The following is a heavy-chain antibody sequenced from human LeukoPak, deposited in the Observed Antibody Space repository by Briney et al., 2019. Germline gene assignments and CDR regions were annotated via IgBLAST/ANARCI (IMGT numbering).Heavy chain of an antibody. Sequence: GGSLRLSCAASGFTLSAYWMNWVRQAPGKGLVWVSRIYTDGTMIIYADSVRGRFTISRDNAKNMLYLQMSSLRAEDTGVYYCVRDRRPGGDGNHSPLLDSWGRGTLVTVSS. CDR1: GFTLSAYW. J-gene: IGHJ4*02. CDR3: VRDRRPGGDGNHSPLLDS. D-gene: IGHD1-14*01. CDR2: IYTDGTMI. V-gene: IGHV3-74*01.